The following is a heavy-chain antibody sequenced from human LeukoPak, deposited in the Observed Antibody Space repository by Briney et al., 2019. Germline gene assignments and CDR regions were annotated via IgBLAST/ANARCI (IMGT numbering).Heavy chain of an antibody. CDR2: ISGSGGST. V-gene: IGHV3-23*01. J-gene: IGHJ3*02. D-gene: IGHD4-17*01. CDR1: GFTFSSYW. Sequence: GGSLRLSCAASGFTFSSYWLTWVRQAPGKGLEWVSAISGSGGSTYYADSVKGRFTISRDNSKNTLYLQMNSLRAEDTAVYYCATTQPDYGDYGLNDAFDIWGQGTMVTVSS. CDR3: ATTQPDYGDYGLNDAFDI.